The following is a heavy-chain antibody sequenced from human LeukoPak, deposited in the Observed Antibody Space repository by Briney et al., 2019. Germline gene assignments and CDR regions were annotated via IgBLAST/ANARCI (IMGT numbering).Heavy chain of an antibody. CDR2: IYYSGST. CDR3: ARVDDSSGYYGAFYI. CDR1: GGHISSYY. J-gene: IGHJ3*02. Sequence: SETLSLPCTVSGGHISSYYWSWVRQPRGKALEWIGYIYYSGSTNYNPSLESRVPISVDTSKNHLSLKLSSVTAADTAVYYCARVDDSSGYYGAFYIWGQGTMVTVSS. V-gene: IGHV4-59*13. D-gene: IGHD3-22*01.